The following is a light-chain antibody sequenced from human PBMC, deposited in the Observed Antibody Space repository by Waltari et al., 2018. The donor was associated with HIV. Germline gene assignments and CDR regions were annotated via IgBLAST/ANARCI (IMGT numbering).Light chain of an antibody. V-gene: IGLV1-51*01. CDR3: GTWDNRLTTVV. CDR1: SSNVGASY. J-gene: IGLJ2*01. Sequence: QSVLTQPPSVSAAPGQKVTISCSGGSSNVGASYVSWYQQLPGTAPKRLIYDDDKRPSVIPGRFAGSKSGTSATLGITGLQTGDEADYYCGTWDNRLTTVVFGGGTKLTVL. CDR2: DDD.